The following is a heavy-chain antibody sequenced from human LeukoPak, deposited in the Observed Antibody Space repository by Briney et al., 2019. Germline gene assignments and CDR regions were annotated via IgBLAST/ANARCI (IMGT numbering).Heavy chain of an antibody. J-gene: IGHJ6*02. Sequence: GGSLRLSCAASGFTFSSYWMNWARQAPGKGLEWVASINHNGNVNYYVDSVKGRFTISRDNAKNSLYLQMNSLRAEDTAVYYCARGMDVRGQGTMVTVSS. V-gene: IGHV3-7*01. CDR1: GFTFSSYW. CDR3: ARGMDV. CDR2: INHNGNVN.